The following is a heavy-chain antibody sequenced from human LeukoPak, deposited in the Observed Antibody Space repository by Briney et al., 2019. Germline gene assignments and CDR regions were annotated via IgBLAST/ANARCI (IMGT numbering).Heavy chain of an antibody. D-gene: IGHD3-22*01. CDR2: INPSGGST. CDR1: GYTFTSYY. CDR3: ARKYYYDSSGYYYDY. V-gene: IGHV1-46*01. Sequence: ASVKVSCKASGYTFTSYYMHWVRQAPGQGLEWMGIINPSGGSTSYAQKFQGRVTMTRDTATSTVYMELRSLRSEATAVYYCARKYYYDSSGYYYDYWGQGTLVTVSS. J-gene: IGHJ4*02.